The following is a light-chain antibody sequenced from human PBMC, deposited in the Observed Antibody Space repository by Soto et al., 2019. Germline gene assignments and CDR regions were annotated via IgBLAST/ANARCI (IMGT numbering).Light chain of an antibody. V-gene: IGKV1-39*01. CDR2: AAP. CDR3: QVRSTAPIP. Sequence: DIAMTQSPYTLAVSVGDRVTNTYRARQSISSYLNWYQQKPGKAPNLLVYAAPSLQSGVPSRLTGIGLWAVFHLTLRSLQPEDFATYLFQVRSTAPIPVWQVTLLEI. J-gene: IGKJ5*01. CDR1: QSISSY.